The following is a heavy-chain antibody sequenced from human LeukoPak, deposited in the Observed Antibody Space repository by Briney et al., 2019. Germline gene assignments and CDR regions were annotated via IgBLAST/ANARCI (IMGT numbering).Heavy chain of an antibody. D-gene: IGHD3-22*01. Sequence: GGSLRLSCAAAGFTFSDYGMNWVRPAPGKGLEWVSGITGSGISTYYADSVKGRFTISRDNSKNTLYLQINSLRVEDTAVYYCAKSWNYYDSSGDDALDIWGQGTMVTVSS. CDR3: AKSWNYYDSSGDDALDI. V-gene: IGHV3-23*01. CDR2: ITGSGIST. CDR1: GFTFSDYG. J-gene: IGHJ3*02.